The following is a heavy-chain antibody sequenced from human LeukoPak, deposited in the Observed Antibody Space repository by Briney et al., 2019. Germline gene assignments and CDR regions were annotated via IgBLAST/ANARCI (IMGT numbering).Heavy chain of an antibody. J-gene: IGHJ4*02. Sequence: GESLRLSCAASGFTASSNYTSWVRQAPLKGLEWVSVIYSGGSTYYADSVKGRFTISRDNSKNTLYLQMKSLRAEDTAVYYCARNRPFDYWGQGTLVTVSS. CDR3: ARNRPFDY. V-gene: IGHV3-53*01. CDR1: GFTASSNY. CDR2: IYSGGST.